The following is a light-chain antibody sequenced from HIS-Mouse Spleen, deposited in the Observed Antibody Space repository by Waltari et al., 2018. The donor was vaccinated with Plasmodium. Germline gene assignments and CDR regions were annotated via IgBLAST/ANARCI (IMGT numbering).Light chain of an antibody. CDR1: SDINVRIYN. CDR3: MIWPSNASGV. Sequence: QPVLTQPPSSSASHGESARLTCTLPSDINVRIYNINLYQHKPGSPPRHLLYYYPDSDKGQGSGVPSRFSGSKDASANTGILLISGLQSEDEADYYCMIWPSNASGVFGGGTKLTVL. J-gene: IGLJ3*02. CDR2: YYPDSDK. V-gene: IGLV5-37*01.